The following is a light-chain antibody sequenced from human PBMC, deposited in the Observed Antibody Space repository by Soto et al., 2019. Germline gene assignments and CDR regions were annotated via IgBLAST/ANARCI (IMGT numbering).Light chain of an antibody. Sequence: DIVMTQSPATLSVSPGERATLSCRASQSVSSNLAWYQQRPGQAPRLLIYGSSTRATGITARISCSRSGTDFTLTISSLQSEDFAVYYCQQYNYSPLSFGGGTKAEIK. J-gene: IGKJ4*01. V-gene: IGKV3-15*01. CDR1: QSVSSN. CDR3: QQYNYSPLS. CDR2: GSS.